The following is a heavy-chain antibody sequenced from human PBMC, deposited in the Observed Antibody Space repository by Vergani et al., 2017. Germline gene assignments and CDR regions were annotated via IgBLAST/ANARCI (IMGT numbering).Heavy chain of an antibody. CDR3: AKDWAPYCSGGSCYGMDV. D-gene: IGHD2-15*01. CDR2: IRYEGTNS. Sequence: VHLAESGGGFFQPGGSLRLSCAASGFIFRTFGMHWVRQAPGKGLEWVAFIRYEGTNSYYEKSVKGRFTISRDNSKNTLYLQMNSLRVEDTAVYYCAKDWAPYCSGGSCYGMDVWGQGTTVTVSS. V-gene: IGHV3-30*02. CDR1: GFIFRTFG. J-gene: IGHJ6*02.